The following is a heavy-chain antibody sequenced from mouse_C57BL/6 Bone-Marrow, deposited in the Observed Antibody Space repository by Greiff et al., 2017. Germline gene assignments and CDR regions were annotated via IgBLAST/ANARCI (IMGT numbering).Heavy chain of an antibody. D-gene: IGHD2-4*01. CDR1: GFTFSSYA. CDR2: ISSGGDYI. Sequence: EVQVVESGEGLVKPGGSLKLSCAASGFTFSSYAMSWVRQTPEKRLEWVAYISSGGDYIYYADTVKGRFTISRDNARNTLYLQMSSLKSEDTAMYYCTRWDYGEVYVDYWGQGTTLTVAS. J-gene: IGHJ2*01. CDR3: TRWDYGEVYVDY. V-gene: IGHV5-9-1*02.